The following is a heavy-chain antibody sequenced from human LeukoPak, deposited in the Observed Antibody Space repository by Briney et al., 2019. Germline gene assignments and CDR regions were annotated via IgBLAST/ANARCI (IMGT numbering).Heavy chain of an antibody. CDR3: ARDRSPYWYFDL. J-gene: IGHJ2*01. CDR1: GFTFSSYA. V-gene: IGHV3-30-3*01. CDR2: ISNDGSNK. Sequence: GRSLRLSCAASGFTFSSYAMHWVRQAPGKGLEWVAVISNDGSNKYYADSVKGRFTISRDNSKNTLYLQMNSLRAEDTAVYYCARDRSPYWYFDLWGRGTLVTVSS.